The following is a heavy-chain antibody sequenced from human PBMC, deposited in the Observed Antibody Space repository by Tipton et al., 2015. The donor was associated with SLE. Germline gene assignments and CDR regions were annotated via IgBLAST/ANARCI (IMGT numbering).Heavy chain of an antibody. V-gene: IGHV3-11*01. J-gene: IGHJ6*03. CDR1: GFTFSNYY. Sequence: SLRLSCAASGFTFSNYYMSWIRQAPGKGLEWVSYISSSGTIIYYADSVEGRFTVSRDSDSLYLQMNSLGVEDSAVYYCARHPFYYYYMDVWGRGTSVTVSS. CDR3: ARHPFYYYYMDV. CDR2: ISSSGTII.